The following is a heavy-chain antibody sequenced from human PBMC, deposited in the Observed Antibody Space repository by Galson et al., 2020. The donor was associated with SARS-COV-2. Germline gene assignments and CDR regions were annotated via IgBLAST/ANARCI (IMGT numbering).Heavy chain of an antibody. J-gene: IGHJ5*02. D-gene: IGHD6-13*01. CDR2: IIPILGIA. CDR1: GGTFSSYA. V-gene: IGHV1-69*04. CDR3: ASKPGGSSPFDP. Sequence: KISCKASGGTFSSYAISWVRQAPGQGLEWMGRIIPILGIANYAQKFQGRVTITADKSTSTAYMELSSLRSEDTAVYYCASKPGGSSPFDPWGQGTLVTVSS.